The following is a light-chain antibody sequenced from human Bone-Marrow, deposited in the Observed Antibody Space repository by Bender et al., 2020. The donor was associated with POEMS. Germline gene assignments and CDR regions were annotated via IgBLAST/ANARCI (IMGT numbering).Light chain of an antibody. CDR3: CSYGGSSWV. J-gene: IGLJ3*02. V-gene: IGLV2-11*01. Sequence: QSALTQSRSVSGSPGQSVTISCTGTSDDIGGYDFVSWYLQHPGKAPKVIIFDVYKRPSGGPDRFSGSKSGNTASLTISYLQADDEGDYYCCSYGGSSWVFGGGTKLTVL. CDR2: DVY. CDR1: SDDIGGYDF.